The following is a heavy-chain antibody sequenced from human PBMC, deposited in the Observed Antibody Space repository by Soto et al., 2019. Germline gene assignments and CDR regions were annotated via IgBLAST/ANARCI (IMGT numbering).Heavy chain of an antibody. CDR1: GFTVSSNY. Sequence: PGGSLRLSCAASGFTVSSNYMSWVRQAPGKGLEWVSVIYSGGSTYYADSVKGRFTISRDNSKNTLYLQMNSLRAEDTAVYYCASRQYYYDSSGYSDAFDIWGQGTMVTVSS. J-gene: IGHJ3*02. V-gene: IGHV3-53*01. D-gene: IGHD3-22*01. CDR2: IYSGGST. CDR3: ASRQYYYDSSGYSDAFDI.